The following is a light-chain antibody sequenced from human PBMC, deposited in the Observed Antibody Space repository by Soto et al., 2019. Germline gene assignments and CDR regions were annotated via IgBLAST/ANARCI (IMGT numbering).Light chain of an antibody. Sequence: DIQMTQSPSSLSTSVGDRVTITCRASENIRDFVNWYQQKPGKAPNLLIYGASTLQGGVPSRFSGSGSGTEFTLTISSLQPDDFATYYCQQYNSYSWTFGQGTKVDIK. J-gene: IGKJ1*01. CDR2: GAS. CDR3: QQYNSYSWT. CDR1: ENIRDF. V-gene: IGKV1-5*01.